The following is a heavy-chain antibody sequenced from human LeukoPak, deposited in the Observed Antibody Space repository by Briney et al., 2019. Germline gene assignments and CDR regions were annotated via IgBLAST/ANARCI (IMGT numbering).Heavy chain of an antibody. Sequence: ASVKVSCKASGYTFTSYYMHWVRQAPGQGLEWMGIINPSGGSTSYAQKFQGRVTMTRDTSTSTVYMELSSLRSEDTAVYCCARNCYDSSGYYSGLDYWGQGTLVTVSS. V-gene: IGHV1-46*01. J-gene: IGHJ4*02. CDR3: ARNCYDSSGYYSGLDY. CDR2: INPSGGST. D-gene: IGHD3-22*01. CDR1: GYTFTSYY.